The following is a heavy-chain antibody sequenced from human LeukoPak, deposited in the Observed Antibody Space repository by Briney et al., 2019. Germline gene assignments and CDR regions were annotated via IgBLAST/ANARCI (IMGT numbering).Heavy chain of an antibody. CDR3: ARDRSAYSSGWSYLDYYYYGMDV. Sequence: SETLSLPCTVSGGSISIYYWSWLRQPPGKGREWIGYMYYSGSNNYNPSLKSRVTISVDTSKNQFSLKLSSVTAADTAVYYCARDRSAYSSGWSYLDYYYYGMDVWGQGTTVTVSS. V-gene: IGHV4-59*01. CDR2: MYYSGSN. J-gene: IGHJ6*02. CDR1: GGSISIYY. D-gene: IGHD6-19*01.